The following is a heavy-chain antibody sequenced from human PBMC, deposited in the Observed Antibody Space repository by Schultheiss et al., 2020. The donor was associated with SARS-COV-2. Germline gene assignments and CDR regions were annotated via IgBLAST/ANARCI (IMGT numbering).Heavy chain of an antibody. CDR3: AKDVIVVVTENDVFDI. J-gene: IGHJ3*02. Sequence: GGSLRLSCAASGFTFSSYAMHWVRQAPGKGLEWVAVISYDGSNKYYADSVKGRFTISRDNSKNILFLQMDSLRAEDTAVYYCAKDVIVVVTENDVFDIWGQGTMVTVSS. D-gene: IGHD2-21*02. V-gene: IGHV3-30*04. CDR2: ISYDGSNK. CDR1: GFTFSSYA.